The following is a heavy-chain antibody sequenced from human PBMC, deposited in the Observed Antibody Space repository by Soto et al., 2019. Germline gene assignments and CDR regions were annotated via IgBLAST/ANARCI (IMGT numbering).Heavy chain of an antibody. V-gene: IGHV1-69*06. CDR2: IIPIFGTA. CDR3: ARDKVGYDFWSGYGDYYYYRMDV. CDR1: GGTFSSYA. Sequence: VKLSCKASGGTFSSYAISWVRQAPGQGLEWMGGIIPIFGTANYAQKFQGRVTITADKSTSTAYMELSSLRSEDTAVYYCARDKVGYDFWSGYGDYYYYRMDVSGQGSTVCV. J-gene: IGHJ6*02. D-gene: IGHD3-3*01.